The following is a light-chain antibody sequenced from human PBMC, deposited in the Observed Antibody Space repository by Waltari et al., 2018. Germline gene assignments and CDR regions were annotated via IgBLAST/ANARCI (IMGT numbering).Light chain of an antibody. CDR1: QSVGSSY. CDR3: QQYGTSRT. J-gene: IGKJ1*01. V-gene: IGKV3-20*01. Sequence: EIVLTQSPGTLSLSPGERATLSCRASQSVGSSYLAWYQQKPGQAPRLLIYGASSRATDIPARFSGSGSGTDFTLTISRLEPEDFAVYYCQQYGTSRTFGQGTKVEIK. CDR2: GAS.